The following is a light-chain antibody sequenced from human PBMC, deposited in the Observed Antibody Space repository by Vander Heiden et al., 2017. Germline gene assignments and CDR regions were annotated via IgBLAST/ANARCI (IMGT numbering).Light chain of an antibody. J-gene: IGLJ1*01. CDR1: RIGLKS. CDR2: DDR. V-gene: IGLV3-21*04. Sequence: VSVAPGKTATVPCGGNRIGLKSVHWYHQRPGQAPVLVISDDRTRPSGIPERFSGSNSGNTATLTISGVEAGDEGDYYCQVWDSSSDHYVFGTGTKVSVL. CDR3: QVWDSSSDHYV.